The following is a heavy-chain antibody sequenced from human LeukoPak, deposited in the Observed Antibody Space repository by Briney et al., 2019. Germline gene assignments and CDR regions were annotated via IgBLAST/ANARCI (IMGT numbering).Heavy chain of an antibody. CDR2: IYYSGST. CDR1: GGSISSGDYY. V-gene: IGHV4-30-4*01. J-gene: IGHJ1*01. D-gene: IGHD6-13*01. CDR3: ARGVSEQQLAH. Sequence: SETLSLTCTVSGGSISSGDYYWSWIRQPPGKGLEWIGYIYYSGSTHYNPSLKSRVTISVDTSKSQFSLKLSSVTAADTAVYYCARGVSEQQLAHWGQGTLVTVSS.